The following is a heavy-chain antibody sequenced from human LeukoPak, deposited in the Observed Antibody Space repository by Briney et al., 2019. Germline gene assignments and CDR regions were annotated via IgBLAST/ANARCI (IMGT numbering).Heavy chain of an antibody. CDR1: TSR. V-gene: IGHV1-18*01. J-gene: IGHJ5*01. Sequence: ASVTVSCKATSRISWVRQAPGQGLEWMGWIGTYGGDTYYAQKFQGRITVTTDTSTSTVYMELRNLRSDDTAVYYCARDLWNFYDDSGCNRDLDSWGQGTLVTVSS. D-gene: IGHD3-22*01. CDR2: IGTYGGDT. CDR3: ARDLWNFYDDSGCNRDLDS.